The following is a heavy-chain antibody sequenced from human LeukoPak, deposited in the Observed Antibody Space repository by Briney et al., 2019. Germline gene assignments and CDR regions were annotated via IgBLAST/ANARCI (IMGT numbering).Heavy chain of an antibody. Sequence: GGSLRLSCAASGFTFSSYGMNWVRQAPGKGLEWVSSISSSSSYIYYADSVKGRFTISRDNAKNSLYLQMNSLRAEDTAVYYCARDRPLHYFDYWGQGTLVTVSS. CDR3: ARDRPLHYFDY. CDR1: GFTFSSYG. CDR2: ISSSSSYI. J-gene: IGHJ4*02. V-gene: IGHV3-21*01.